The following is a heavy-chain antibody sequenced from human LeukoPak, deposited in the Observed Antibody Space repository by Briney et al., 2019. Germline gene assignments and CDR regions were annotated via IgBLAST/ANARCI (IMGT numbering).Heavy chain of an antibody. J-gene: IGHJ4*02. CDR3: ARGRSVTTSSPFDY. D-gene: IGHD4-17*01. V-gene: IGHV1-2*02. CDR1: GYTVTGNY. CDR2: INPNSGGT. Sequence: ASVKVSCKASGYTVTGNYLHWVRQAPRKGLEWMGWINPNSGGTKHGQKFQGRVSMTRDTSISTAYLELSSLRSDDTAVYYCARGRSVTTSSPFDYWGQGTLVTVSS.